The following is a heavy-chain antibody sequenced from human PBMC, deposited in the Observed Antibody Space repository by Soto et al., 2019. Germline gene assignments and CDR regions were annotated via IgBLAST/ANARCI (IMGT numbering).Heavy chain of an antibody. J-gene: IGHJ6*03. D-gene: IGHD2-2*01. CDR3: ARYYIVVVPAAARLWDYMDV. Sequence: SETLSLTCAVYGGSFSGYYWSRIRQPPGKGLEWIGEINHSGSTNYNPSLKSRVTISVDTSKNQFSLKLSPVTAADTAVYYCARYYIVVVPAAARLWDYMDVWGKGTTVTVSS. V-gene: IGHV4-34*01. CDR2: INHSGST. CDR1: GGSFSGYY.